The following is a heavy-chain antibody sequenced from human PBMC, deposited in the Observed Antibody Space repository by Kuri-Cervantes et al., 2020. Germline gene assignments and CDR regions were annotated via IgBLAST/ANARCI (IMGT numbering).Heavy chain of an antibody. Sequence: SETLSLTCAVSGGSISSSNWWSWVRQPPGKGLEWIGEIYHSGSTNYNPSLKSRVTISVDKSKNQFSLKLSSVTAADTAVYYCARHGAPIADRPGERNGFDSWGQGTLVTVSS. V-gene: IGHV4-4*02. D-gene: IGHD6-6*01. J-gene: IGHJ4*02. CDR3: ARHGAPIADRPGERNGFDS. CDR1: GGSISSSNW. CDR2: IYHSGST.